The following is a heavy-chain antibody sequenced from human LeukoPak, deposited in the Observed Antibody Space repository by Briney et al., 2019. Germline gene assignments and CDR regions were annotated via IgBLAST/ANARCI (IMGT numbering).Heavy chain of an antibody. V-gene: IGHV1-46*01. CDR2: INPSGGST. D-gene: IGHD4-17*01. J-gene: IGHJ6*02. CDR3: ARDSTVTTGRYYYYGMDV. CDR1: GYTFTNYY. Sequence: ASVTVSFKASGYTFTNYYMHWVRQAPGQGLEWMGIINPSGGSTSYAQKFQGRVTMTRDTSTSTVYMELSSLRSEDTAVYYCARDSTVTTGRYYYYGMDVWGQGTTVTVSS.